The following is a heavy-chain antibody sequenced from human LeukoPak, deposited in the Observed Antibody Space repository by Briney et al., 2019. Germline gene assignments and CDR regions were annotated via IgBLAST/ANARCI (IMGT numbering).Heavy chain of an antibody. CDR2: INPNSGGT. D-gene: IGHD2-2*01. CDR1: GYTFTGCY. CDR3: ATTLLPAAMPSYYYYYGMDV. Sequence: ASVKVSCKASGYTFTGCYMHWVRQPPGQGLEWMGWINPNSGGTNYAQKFQGRVTMTRNTSIRTAYMELSRLRSDDTAVYYCATTLLPAAMPSYYYYYGMDVWGQETTVTVSS. V-gene: IGHV1-2*02. J-gene: IGHJ6*02.